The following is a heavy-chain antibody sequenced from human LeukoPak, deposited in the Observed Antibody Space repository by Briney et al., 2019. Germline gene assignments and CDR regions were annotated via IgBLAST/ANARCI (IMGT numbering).Heavy chain of an antibody. CDR3: IRDLFDDYSLDY. V-gene: IGHV3-21*01. J-gene: IGHJ4*02. D-gene: IGHD3-16*01. CDR1: GFTFSSYS. Sequence: PGGSLRLSCAASGFTFSSYSMNWVRQAPGKGLEWVSSINSDSSLMFYAESVKGRFTISRDNARNSLYLQMNSLRAEDTAVYYCIRDLFDDYSLDYWGQGTLVTVSS. CDR2: INSDSSLM.